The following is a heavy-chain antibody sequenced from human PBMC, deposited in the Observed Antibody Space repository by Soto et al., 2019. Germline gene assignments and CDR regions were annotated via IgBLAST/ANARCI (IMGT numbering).Heavy chain of an antibody. CDR1: GFTFSRFE. CDR2: ISSSGSTA. Sequence: GSLRLSCAASGFTFSRFELHWVRQAPGKGLEWISYISSSGSTAYYASSVEGRFTISRDNTNNSVYLQMDSLRAEDTALYYCTRAAWFPYLSFYWGQGALVTVSS. J-gene: IGHJ4*02. V-gene: IGHV3-48*03. CDR3: TRAAWFPYLSFY. D-gene: IGHD3-10*01.